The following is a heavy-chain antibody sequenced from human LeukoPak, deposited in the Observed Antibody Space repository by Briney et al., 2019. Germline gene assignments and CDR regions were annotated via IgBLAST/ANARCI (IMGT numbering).Heavy chain of an antibody. Sequence: SETLSLTCTVSGGSISSYYWSWIRPPPGKGLEWIGYIYYSGSTNYNPSLKSRVTISVDTSKNQFSLKLSSVTAADTAVYYCARENYDILTGYSSIDYWGQGTLVTVSS. CDR1: GGSISSYY. J-gene: IGHJ4*02. CDR3: ARENYDILTGYSSIDY. CDR2: IYYSGST. V-gene: IGHV4-59*01. D-gene: IGHD3-9*01.